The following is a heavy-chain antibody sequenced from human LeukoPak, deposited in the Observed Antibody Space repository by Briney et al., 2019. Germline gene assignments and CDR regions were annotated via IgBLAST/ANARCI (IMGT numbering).Heavy chain of an antibody. CDR2: ISAYNGNT. D-gene: IGHD3-3*01. J-gene: IGHJ6*02. CDR3: ARESFWSGYYRLYYYYGMDV. CDR1: GYTFTIYG. Sequence: ASVKVSCKASGYTFTIYGISWVRQAPGQGLEWMGWISAYNGNTNYAQKLQGRVTMTTDTSTSTAYMELRSLRSDDTAVYYCARESFWSGYYRLYYYYGMDVWGQGTTVTVSS. V-gene: IGHV1-18*01.